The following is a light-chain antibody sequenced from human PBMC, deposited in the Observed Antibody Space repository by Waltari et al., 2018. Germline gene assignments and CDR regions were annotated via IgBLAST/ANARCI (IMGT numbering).Light chain of an antibody. CDR2: GQN. J-gene: IGLJ2*01. CDR1: SLRRYS. Sequence: TQDPAVSVALGQTVRITCQGDSLRRYSASWYQQRPGQAPILVLYGQNDRPSGIPDRFSGSTSGNTASLTITGAQAEDEADYYCHSRDTSSTRFFGGGTRLTV. CDR3: HSRDTSSTRF. V-gene: IGLV3-19*01.